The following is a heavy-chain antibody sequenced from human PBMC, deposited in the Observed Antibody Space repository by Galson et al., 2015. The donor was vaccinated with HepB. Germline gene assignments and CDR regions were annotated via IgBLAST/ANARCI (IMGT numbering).Heavy chain of an antibody. V-gene: IGHV3-49*03. Sequence: SLRLSCASSGFTFGDYAVNWFRQAPGKGLEWIGFIRRNTYGATTECAASLKGRFSISRDDSKNIAHLQMNSLQTEDTAVYFCAREAAGLGGYFDYWGRGTLVTVSS. J-gene: IGHJ4*02. CDR3: AREAAGLGGYFDY. CDR2: IRRNTYGATT. CDR1: GFTFGDYA. D-gene: IGHD6-13*01.